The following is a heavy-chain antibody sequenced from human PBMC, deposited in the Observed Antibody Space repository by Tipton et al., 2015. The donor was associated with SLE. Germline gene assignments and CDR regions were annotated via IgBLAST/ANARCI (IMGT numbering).Heavy chain of an antibody. CDR1: GYTLTELS. CDR3: ASTSSTNRNDDTRLDY. D-gene: IGHD1-1*01. V-gene: IGHV1-24*01. Sequence: QSGAEVKKPGASVKVSCKVSGYTLTELSIHWVRQAPGKGLEWMGGFDPEDSETIYLQKFQGRVTMTEDTSTDTAYMELSSLTSGDAAVYYCASTSSTNRNDDTRLDYWGQGTLVTVSS. J-gene: IGHJ4*02. CDR2: FDPEDSET.